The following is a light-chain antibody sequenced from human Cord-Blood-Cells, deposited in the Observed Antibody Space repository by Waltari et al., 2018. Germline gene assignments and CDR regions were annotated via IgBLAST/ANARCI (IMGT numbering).Light chain of an antibody. CDR3: SSYTSSSTWV. CDR1: SSAVGGYNS. CDR2: DVS. Sequence: QSALTQPASVSGSPGQATPISCTDTSSAVGGYNSLSCYQQHPGKAPKLMIYDVSNRPSGVSNRFSGSKSGNTASLTISGLQAEDEADYYCSSYTSSSTWVFGGGTKLTVL. J-gene: IGLJ3*02. V-gene: IGLV2-14*01.